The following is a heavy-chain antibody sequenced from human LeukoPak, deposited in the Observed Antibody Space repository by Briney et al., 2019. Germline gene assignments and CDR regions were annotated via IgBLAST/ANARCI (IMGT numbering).Heavy chain of an antibody. Sequence: SETLSLTCTVSGGSISSYYWNWIRQPPGKGLEWIGYISHSGSTNYNPSLKSRVTISVDTSKNQFSLKLSSVTAADTAVYFCPRAYSSGRYLPGDYWGQGTLVTGSS. CDR1: GGSISSYY. CDR2: ISHSGST. D-gene: IGHD6-19*01. J-gene: IGHJ4*02. V-gene: IGHV4-59*08. CDR3: PRAYSSGRYLPGDY.